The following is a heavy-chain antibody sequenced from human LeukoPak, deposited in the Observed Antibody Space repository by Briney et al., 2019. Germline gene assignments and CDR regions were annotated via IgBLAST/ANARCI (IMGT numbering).Heavy chain of an antibody. J-gene: IGHJ5*02. D-gene: IGHD2-2*01. CDR3: AREGVFCVRNCISNSGARFDP. Sequence: GGCLRLSCAASGSTFSGYWVTSVRQPRGKWREWVANIRRDSRESYSVDSVKGRFTISRDNAKNTVYLQMSSLRAEDTAVYYCAREGVFCVRNCISNSGARFDPWGQGTLVTVSS. CDR2: IRRDSRES. CDR1: GSTFSGYW. V-gene: IGHV3-7*01.